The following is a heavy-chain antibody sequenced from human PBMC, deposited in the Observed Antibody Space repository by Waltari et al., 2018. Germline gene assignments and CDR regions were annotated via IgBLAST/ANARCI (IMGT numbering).Heavy chain of an antibody. D-gene: IGHD6-19*01. CDR1: GVTLSTFW. CDR3: AGSTGWLLES. J-gene: IGHJ4*02. CDR2: IRQNGSEK. Sequence: VHLVESGGGLVQPGGSLRRACAASGVTLSTFWMSWVRLAPGRGPEWVAIIRQNGSEKLYVDSVKGRFTISRDNAKNSVYLQMNFLRAEDTAVYYCAGSTGWLLESWGQGTLVTVSS. V-gene: IGHV3-7*01.